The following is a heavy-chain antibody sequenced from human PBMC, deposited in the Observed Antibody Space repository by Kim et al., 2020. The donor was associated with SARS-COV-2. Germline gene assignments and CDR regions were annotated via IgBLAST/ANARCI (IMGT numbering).Heavy chain of an antibody. D-gene: IGHD6-19*01. Sequence: AQKFQGRVTLTRDTSTSTVYMELSSLRSEDTAVYYCARKYSSGWNDAFDIWGQGTMVTVSS. J-gene: IGHJ3*02. CDR3: ARKYSSGWNDAFDI. V-gene: IGHV1-46*01.